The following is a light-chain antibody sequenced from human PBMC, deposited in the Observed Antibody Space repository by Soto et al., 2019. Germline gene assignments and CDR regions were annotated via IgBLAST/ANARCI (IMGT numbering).Light chain of an antibody. CDR1: RSNIGSNL. Sequence: QSVVTQPPSVSGTPGQRVTIFCSGRRSNIGSNLVYWYQQLPGTAPKLLIFSNDQRPSGVPDRFSGSRSGTSASLAISGLRSEDEGDYYCAAWDDSLSGVVFGGGNKLTVL. V-gene: IGLV1-47*02. CDR3: AAWDDSLSGVV. CDR2: SND. J-gene: IGLJ2*01.